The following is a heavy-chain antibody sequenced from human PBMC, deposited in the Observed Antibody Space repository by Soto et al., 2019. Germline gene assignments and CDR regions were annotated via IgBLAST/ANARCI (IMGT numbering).Heavy chain of an antibody. CDR1: GFTFSSYA. CDR2: ISGSGGST. J-gene: IGHJ4*02. Sequence: GSLRLSCAASGFTFSSYAMSWVRQAPGKGLEWVSAISGSGGSTYYADSVKGRFTISRDNSKNTLYLQMNSLRAEDTAVYYCAKDLRWFGEIDYWGQGTLVTVSS. D-gene: IGHD3-10*01. CDR3: AKDLRWFGEIDY. V-gene: IGHV3-23*01.